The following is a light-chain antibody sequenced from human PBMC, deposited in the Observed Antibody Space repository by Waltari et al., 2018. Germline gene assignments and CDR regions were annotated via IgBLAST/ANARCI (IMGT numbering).Light chain of an antibody. Sequence: EIVLTQSPGTLSLSPGERATLPCRASRSVSRSLAWYQQKPGQAPRLLIYGASTRATGIPDRFTGSGSGTDFSLTISSLEPEDFAIYFCQNYVRLPATFGQGTKVEIK. CDR1: RSVSRS. CDR3: QNYVRLPAT. CDR2: GAS. V-gene: IGKV3-20*01. J-gene: IGKJ1*01.